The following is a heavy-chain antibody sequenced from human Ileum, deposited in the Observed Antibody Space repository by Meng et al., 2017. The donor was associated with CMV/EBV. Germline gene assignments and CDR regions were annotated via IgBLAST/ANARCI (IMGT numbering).Heavy chain of an antibody. Sequence: VEFGGEVKKIGADMTVSCKASGYNSSSYSFSWVRQAPGQGLEGMGWISAYNGDIKYAQKFRDRVTMTTDTSTSTAYMDLRGLRSDDTAVYYCARDHASSSQLLDYWGQGTLVTVSS. J-gene: IGHJ4*02. V-gene: IGHV1-18*04. D-gene: IGHD6-6*01. CDR3: ARDHASSSQLLDY. CDR1: GYNSSSYS. CDR2: ISAYNGDI.